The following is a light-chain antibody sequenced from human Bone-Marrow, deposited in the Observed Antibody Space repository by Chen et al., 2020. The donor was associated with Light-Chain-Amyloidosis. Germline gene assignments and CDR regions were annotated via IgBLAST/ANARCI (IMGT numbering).Light chain of an antibody. CDR2: EDD. CDR3: QSYQGSSQRV. V-gene: IGLV6-57*01. Sequence: NFMLTQPHSVSESPGKTVIISCTRSSGSIATNYVQWYQQRPGSSPTTVIYEDDQRPSGVPDRFSGSLDRSSNSASLTIAGLQTEDEAGYYCQSYQGSSQRVFGGGTKLTVL. J-gene: IGLJ3*02. CDR1: SGSIATNY.